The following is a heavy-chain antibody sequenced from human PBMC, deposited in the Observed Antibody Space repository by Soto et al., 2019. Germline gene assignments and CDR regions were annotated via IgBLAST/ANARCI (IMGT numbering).Heavy chain of an antibody. CDR3: ARGRYYFDY. Sequence: SETLSLTCAVYGGSFSGYYWSWIRQPPGKGLEWIGEINHSGSTNYNPSLKSRVTISVDTSKNQFSLKLSSVTAADTAVYYCARGRYYFDYWGQGTLVTVSS. CDR1: GGSFSGYY. J-gene: IGHJ4*02. CDR2: INHSGST. V-gene: IGHV4-34*01.